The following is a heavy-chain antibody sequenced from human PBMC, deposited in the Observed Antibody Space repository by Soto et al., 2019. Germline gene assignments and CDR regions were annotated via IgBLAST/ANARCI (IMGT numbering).Heavy chain of an antibody. V-gene: IGHV1-8*02. D-gene: IGHD3-10*01. CDR2: MNPNSGNT. CDR3: ARSKVKGTYNAFDF. CDR1: GYTFTRYD. J-gene: IGHJ3*01. Sequence: ASVNVSCKASGYTFTRYDINWVRQATGQGLEGMGWMNPNSGNTGYAQKFQGRVTMTRNTSISTAYMELSSLRSEDTAVYYCARSKVKGTYNAFDFWGQGTMVTVSS.